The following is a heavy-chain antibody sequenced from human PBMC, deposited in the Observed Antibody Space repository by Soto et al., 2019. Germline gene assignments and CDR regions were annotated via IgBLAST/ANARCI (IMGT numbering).Heavy chain of an antibody. CDR2: ISYTGRT. V-gene: IGHV4-61*03. CDR1: GDSVTSGSYY. CDR3: ARECGLLPYYVMNV. J-gene: IGHJ6*02. Sequence: SETLSLTCIVSGDSVTSGSYYWTWLRQPPGKGLEWIGYISYTGRTKYNPSLQSRVTISVDTSKNDFSLNLSSVTAADTAVYFCARECGLLPYYVMNVWGHGTAVTVSS.